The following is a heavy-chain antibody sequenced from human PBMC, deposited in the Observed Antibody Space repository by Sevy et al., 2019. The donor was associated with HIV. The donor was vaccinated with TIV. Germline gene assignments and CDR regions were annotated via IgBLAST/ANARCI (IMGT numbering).Heavy chain of an antibody. CDR1: GFTFSDYY. CDR2: ISSSGSTI. J-gene: IGHJ6*02. D-gene: IGHD1-26*01. Sequence: GGSLRLSCAASGFTFSDYYMSWIRQAPGKGLEWVSYISSSGSTIYYADSVKGRFTISRDNAKNSPYLQMNSLRAEDTAVYYCARVGVMSVGATNGYYGMDVWGQGTTVTVSS. V-gene: IGHV3-11*01. CDR3: ARVGVMSVGATNGYYGMDV.